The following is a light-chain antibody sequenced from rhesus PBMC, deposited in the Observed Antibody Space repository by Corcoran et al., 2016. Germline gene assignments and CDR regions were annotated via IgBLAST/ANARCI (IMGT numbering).Light chain of an antibody. CDR1: ENVNNY. J-gene: IGKJ4*01. V-gene: IGKV1-74*01. Sequence: DIQMTQSPSSLSASVGDRVTITCRASENVNNYLNWYQQKPGKAPKLLIYKASTLQSGVPSRFSGSGSGTDYTFTISSLQPEDGATYCCNDGYDNQLTFGGGTKVELK. CDR3: NDGYDNQLT. CDR2: KAS.